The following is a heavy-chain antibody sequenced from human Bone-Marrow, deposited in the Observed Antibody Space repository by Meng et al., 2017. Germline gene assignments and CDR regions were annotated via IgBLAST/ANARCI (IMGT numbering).Heavy chain of an antibody. CDR2: ISSSGSTI. D-gene: IGHD4-23*01. V-gene: IGHV3-48*03. Sequence: GGSLRLSCAASGFTFSSYEMNWVRQAPGKGLEWVSYISSSGSTIYYADSVKGRFTISRDNAKNSLYLQMNSLRAEDTAVYYCARGTTVVTPLGRDLYYFDYWGQGTLVTVSS. J-gene: IGHJ4*02. CDR3: ARGTTVVTPLGRDLYYFDY. CDR1: GFTFSSYE.